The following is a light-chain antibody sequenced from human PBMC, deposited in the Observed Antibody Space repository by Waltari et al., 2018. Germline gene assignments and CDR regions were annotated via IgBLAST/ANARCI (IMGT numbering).Light chain of an antibody. CDR3: QVWDANTDPGV. V-gene: IGLV3-21*01. J-gene: IGLJ1*01. CDR2: YDN. CDR1: NIESKS. Sequence: SHVLTQPPSVSVAPGETARITCGGNNIESKSVHWYRQRPGQAPVVVISYDNDRAAGFPERCSGSNSGNTATLTISRVEAGDEADYYCQVWDANTDPGVFGTGTEVTVL.